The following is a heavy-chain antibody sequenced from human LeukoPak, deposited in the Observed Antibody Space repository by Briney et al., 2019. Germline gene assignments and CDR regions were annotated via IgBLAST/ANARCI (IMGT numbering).Heavy chain of an antibody. Sequence: GGSLRLSCAASGFTFSSYSMNWVRQAPGKGLEWVSSISSSSSYIYYADSVKGRFTISRDNAKNSLYLQMNSLRAEDTAVYYCARVPNAAAGTPDYFDYWGQGTLVTVSS. D-gene: IGHD6-13*01. V-gene: IGHV3-21*01. CDR2: ISSSSSYI. CDR3: ARVPNAAAGTPDYFDY. CDR1: GFTFSSYS. J-gene: IGHJ4*02.